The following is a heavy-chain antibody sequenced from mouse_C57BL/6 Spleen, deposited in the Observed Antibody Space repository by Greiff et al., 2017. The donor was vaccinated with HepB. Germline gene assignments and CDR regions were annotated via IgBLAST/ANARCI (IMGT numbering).Heavy chain of an antibody. V-gene: IGHV3-6*01. CDR3: ARQGAMDY. CDR2: ISYDGSN. CDR1: GYSITSGYY. Sequence: EVKLQESGPGLVKPSQSLSLTCSVTGYSITSGYYWNWIRQFPGNKLEWMGYISYDGSNNYNPSLNNRISITRDTSKNQFCLKLNSVTTEDTATYYCARQGAMDYWGQGTSVTVSS. J-gene: IGHJ4*01.